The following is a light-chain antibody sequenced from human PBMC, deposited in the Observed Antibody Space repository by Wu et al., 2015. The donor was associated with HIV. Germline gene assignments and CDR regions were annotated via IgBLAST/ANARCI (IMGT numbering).Light chain of an antibody. J-gene: IGKJ4*01. CDR1: QGISNY. V-gene: IGKV1-27*01. CDR3: QQYNNWPALT. CDR2: AAS. Sequence: DIQMTQSPSSLSASVGDRVTITCRASQGISNYLAWYQQKPGKVPKLLIYAASTLQSGVPSRFSGSGSGTEFTLTISSLQSEDFAVYYCQQYNNWPALTFGGGTKVEIK.